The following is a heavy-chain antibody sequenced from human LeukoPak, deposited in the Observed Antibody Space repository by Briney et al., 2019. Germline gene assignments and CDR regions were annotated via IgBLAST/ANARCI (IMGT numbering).Heavy chain of an antibody. J-gene: IGHJ3*02. D-gene: IGHD3-16*02. CDR2: IFYIGNT. CDR3: ARDLSFDAFDI. CDR1: GGSISSYY. Sequence: SETLSLTCTVSGGSISSYYWSWIRQPPGKGLEWIGYIFYIGNTNYNPSLKSRVTISVDTSKNQFSLKLSSVTAADTAVYYCARDLSFDAFDIWGQGTMVTVSS. V-gene: IGHV4-59*01.